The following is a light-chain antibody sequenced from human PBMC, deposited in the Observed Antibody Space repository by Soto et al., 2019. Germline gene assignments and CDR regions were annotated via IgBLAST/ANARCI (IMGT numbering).Light chain of an antibody. Sequence: DIQMTQSPSSVSASVGDRGSITCRASQGISNWLAWDQQKPGRAPKLLIYTGSSLQSGVPSRFSGTGSGTDFTLTISSLKPEDVATYYCQQANSFPLPFGGGTKVEIK. CDR2: TGS. J-gene: IGKJ4*01. V-gene: IGKV1-12*01. CDR1: QGISNW. CDR3: QQANSFPLP.